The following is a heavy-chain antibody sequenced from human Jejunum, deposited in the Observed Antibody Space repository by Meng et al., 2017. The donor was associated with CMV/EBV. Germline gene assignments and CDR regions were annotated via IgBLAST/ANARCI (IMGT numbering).Heavy chain of an antibody. J-gene: IGHJ4*02. CDR3: ARGTPGRSYSDY. D-gene: IGHD3-10*01. CDR1: RYTFTSYD. CDR2: FVNNVDT. Sequence: QVQLVQSGAEVKKSGASVKVSRKASRYTFTSYDINWVRQATGQGLEWLGWFVNNVDTYSAQKFQGRVTMTTDTHTSTAFMELRSLRSDDTAVYYCARGTPGRSYSDYWGQGTLVTVSS. V-gene: IGHV1-18*01.